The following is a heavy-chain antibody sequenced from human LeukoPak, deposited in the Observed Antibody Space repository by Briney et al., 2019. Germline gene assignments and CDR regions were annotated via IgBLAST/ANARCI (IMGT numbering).Heavy chain of an antibody. D-gene: IGHD3-22*01. CDR3: AREYYYDSRAFDI. Sequence: GASVKVSCKASGYTFTGYYMHWVRQAPRQGLEWMGWINPNSGGTNYAQKFQGRVTMTRDTSISTAYMELSRLRSDDTAVYYCAREYYYDSRAFDIWGQGTMVTVSS. CDR1: GYTFTGYY. CDR2: INPNSGGT. V-gene: IGHV1-2*02. J-gene: IGHJ3*02.